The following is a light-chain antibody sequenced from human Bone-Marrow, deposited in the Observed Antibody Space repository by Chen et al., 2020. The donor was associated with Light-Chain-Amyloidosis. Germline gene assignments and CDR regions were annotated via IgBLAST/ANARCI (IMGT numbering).Light chain of an antibody. CDR1: QTISGNY. Sequence: EIVLTQSQGTLSLSPGEGANLSCRASQTISGNYLTLYQLKFGQAPRRLIYGSSSRPTGIPDRFTGSGSVTDFTLTINRLEPEDFAMYYCQQYGTSPLTFGGGTKVEIK. CDR3: QQYGTSPLT. CDR2: GSS. V-gene: IGKV3-20*01. J-gene: IGKJ4*01.